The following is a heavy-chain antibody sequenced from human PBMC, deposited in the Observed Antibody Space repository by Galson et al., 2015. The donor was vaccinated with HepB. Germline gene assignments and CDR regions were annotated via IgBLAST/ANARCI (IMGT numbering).Heavy chain of an antibody. D-gene: IGHD3-22*01. V-gene: IGHV2-5*02. J-gene: IGHJ4*02. CDR2: IYWDDDK. CDR1: GFSLSTSGVG. CDR3: AHYVWAYDSSGYFEAY. Sequence: PALVKPTQTLTLTCTFSGFSLSTSGVGVGWIRQPPGKALEWLALIYWDDDKRYSPSLKSRLTITKDTSKNQVVLTMTNMDPVDTATYYCAHYVWAYDSSGYFEAYWGQGTLVTVSS.